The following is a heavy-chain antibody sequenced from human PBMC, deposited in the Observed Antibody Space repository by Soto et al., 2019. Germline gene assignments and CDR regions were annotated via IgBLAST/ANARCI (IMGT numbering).Heavy chain of an antibody. CDR2: ISYDGSNK. J-gene: IGHJ4*02. CDR3: ARDGSPLGYSSGWSPPGYFDY. D-gene: IGHD6-19*01. V-gene: IGHV3-30-3*01. Sequence: GGSLRLSCAASGFTFSSYAMHWVRQAPGKGLEWVAVISYDGSNKYYADSVKGRFTISRDNSKNTLYLQMNSLRAEDTAVYYCARDGSPLGYSSGWSPPGYFDYWGQGTLVTVS. CDR1: GFTFSSYA.